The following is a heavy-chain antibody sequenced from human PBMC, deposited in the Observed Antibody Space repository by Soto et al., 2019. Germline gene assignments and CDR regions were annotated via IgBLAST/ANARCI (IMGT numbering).Heavy chain of an antibody. CDR2: IYYNGRT. CDR1: VFSINNTNYS. V-gene: IGHV4-39*01. J-gene: IGHJ5*01. Sequence: WGTLALTCSFSVFSINNTNYSWFFIRQPPGKCLDLIGMIYYNGRTYYIESLKSRVTISVDPSKNQISLKVTSVTAADRAVYYCARYGSRGHLRDWFDQWGQRSLVTVSS. D-gene: IGHD3-10*01. CDR3: ARYGSRGHLRDWFDQ.